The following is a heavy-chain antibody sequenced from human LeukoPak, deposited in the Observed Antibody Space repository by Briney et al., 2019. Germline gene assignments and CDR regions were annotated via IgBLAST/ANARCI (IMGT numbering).Heavy chain of an antibody. D-gene: IGHD2-15*01. V-gene: IGHV1-46*03. Sequence: GASVKVSCKASGYTFTSYYMHWVRQAPGQGLEWMGIINPSGGSTSYAQKFQGRVTMTRDPSTSTVYMELSSLRSEDTAVYYCARAHHCSGGSCPLGYWGQGTLVTVSS. CDR2: INPSGGST. CDR1: GYTFTSYY. CDR3: ARAHHCSGGSCPLGY. J-gene: IGHJ4*02.